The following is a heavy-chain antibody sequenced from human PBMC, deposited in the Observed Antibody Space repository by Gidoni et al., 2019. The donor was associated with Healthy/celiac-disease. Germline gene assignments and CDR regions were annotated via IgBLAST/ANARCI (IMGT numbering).Heavy chain of an antibody. J-gene: IGHJ4*02. CDR1: GFSLSTSGVG. Sequence: QITLKESGPTLVKPTQTLTLTCTFSGFSLSTSGVGVGWIRQPPGKALEWLALIYWDDDKRYSPSLKSRLTITKDTSKNQVVLTMTNMDPVDTATYYCAHTPIGICSGGSCYSAPFDYWGQGTLVTVSS. V-gene: IGHV2-5*02. CDR2: IYWDDDK. CDR3: AHTPIGICSGGSCYSAPFDY. D-gene: IGHD2-15*01.